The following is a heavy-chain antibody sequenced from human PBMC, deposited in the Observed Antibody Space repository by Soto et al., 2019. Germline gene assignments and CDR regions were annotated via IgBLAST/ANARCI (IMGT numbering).Heavy chain of an antibody. CDR3: ARGDCSSTSCYPYDDYGMDA. D-gene: IGHD2-2*01. CDR1: GGSVSRGSYY. CDR2: IYYSGST. J-gene: IGHJ6*02. V-gene: IGHV4-61*01. Sequence: SETLSLTRTVSGGSVSRGSYYWSWIRQPPGKGLVWIGYIYYSGSTNYNPSLKSRVTISVDTSKNQFSLKLSSVTAADTAVYYCARGDCSSTSCYPYDDYGMDAWGQGTTVTVSS.